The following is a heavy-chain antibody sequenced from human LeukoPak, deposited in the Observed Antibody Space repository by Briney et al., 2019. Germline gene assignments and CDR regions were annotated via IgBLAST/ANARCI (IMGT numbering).Heavy chain of an antibody. V-gene: IGHV1-2*02. Sequence: GASVKVSCKASGYTFTDYYIHWMRQAPGQGPEWMGWIYPKSGGTNSAQKFQGRVTLTRDTSISTTYMELTGLRSDDTAVYYCARIAGSGSLIWFDPWGQGTLVTVSS. CDR3: ARIAGSGSLIWFDP. CDR2: IYPKSGGT. D-gene: IGHD3-10*01. CDR1: GYTFTDYY. J-gene: IGHJ5*02.